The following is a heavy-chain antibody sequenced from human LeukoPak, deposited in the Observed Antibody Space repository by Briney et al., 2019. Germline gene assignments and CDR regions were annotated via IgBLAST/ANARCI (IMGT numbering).Heavy chain of an antibody. CDR3: ARGDGITIFGVVIRVRNGFDY. CDR2: INSDGSST. J-gene: IGHJ4*02. Sequence: GGSLRLSCAASGFTFSSYWMHWVRQAPGKGLVWVSRINSDGSSTSYADSVKGRFTISRDNAKNTLYLQMNSLRAEDTAVYYCARGDGITIFGVVIRVRNGFDYWGQGTLVTVSS. D-gene: IGHD3-3*01. V-gene: IGHV3-74*01. CDR1: GFTFSSYW.